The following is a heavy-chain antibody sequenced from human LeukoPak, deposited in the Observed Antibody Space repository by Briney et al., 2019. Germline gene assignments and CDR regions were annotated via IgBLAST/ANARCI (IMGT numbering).Heavy chain of an antibody. Sequence: SETLSLTCTVSGGSISSSSYYWGWIRQPPGKGLEWIGSIYYSGSTYYNPSLKSRVTISVDTSKNQFSLKLSSVTAADTAVYCCARRIVATGHYFDYWGQGTLVTVSS. CDR1: GGSISSSSYY. J-gene: IGHJ4*02. V-gene: IGHV4-39*07. CDR2: IYYSGST. CDR3: ARRIVATGHYFDY. D-gene: IGHD5-12*01.